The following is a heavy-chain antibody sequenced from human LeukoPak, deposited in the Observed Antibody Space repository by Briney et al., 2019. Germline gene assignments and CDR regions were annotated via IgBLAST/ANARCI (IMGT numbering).Heavy chain of an antibody. CDR3: ARDLLCSGGSCNAFDI. J-gene: IGHJ3*02. D-gene: IGHD2-15*01. Sequence: ASVKVSCKASGYTFTSYGISWVRQAPGQGLEWMGWISAYNSNTNYAQKLQGRVTMTTDTSTSTAYMELRSLRSDDTAVYYCARDLLCSGGSCNAFDIWGQGTMVTVSS. CDR1: GYTFTSYG. V-gene: IGHV1-18*01. CDR2: ISAYNSNT.